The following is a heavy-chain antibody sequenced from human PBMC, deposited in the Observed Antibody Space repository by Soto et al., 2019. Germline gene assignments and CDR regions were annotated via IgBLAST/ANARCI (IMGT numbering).Heavy chain of an antibody. D-gene: IGHD5-18*01. CDR3: ARDKTPMELWPYFFQH. Sequence: GASVKVSCKASGYTFTSYGISWVRQAPGQGLEWMGWISAYNGNTNYAQKLQGRVTMTRDTSTSTVYMELSSLRSEDTAVYYCARDKTPMELWPYFFQHWGQGTLVTVSS. V-gene: IGHV1-18*01. CDR1: GYTFTSYG. CDR2: ISAYNGNT. J-gene: IGHJ1*01.